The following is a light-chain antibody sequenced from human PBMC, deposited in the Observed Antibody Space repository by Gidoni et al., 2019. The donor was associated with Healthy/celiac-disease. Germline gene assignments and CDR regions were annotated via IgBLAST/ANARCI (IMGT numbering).Light chain of an antibody. V-gene: IGLV2-14*01. CDR3: SSYTSSSAYV. J-gene: IGLJ1*01. CDR2: DVS. Sequence: QSALPQPASVPGSPGQSITISCTGPSSDVGGYNYFSWYQQHPGKAPKLMIYDVSNRPSGVSNRFSGSKSGNTASLTISGLQAEDEADYYCSSYTSSSAYVFGTGTKVTVL. CDR1: SSDVGGYNY.